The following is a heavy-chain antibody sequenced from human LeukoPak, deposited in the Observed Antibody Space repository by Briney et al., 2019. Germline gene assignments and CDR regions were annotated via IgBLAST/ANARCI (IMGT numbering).Heavy chain of an antibody. CDR1: GFTFSSYA. V-gene: IGHV3-30*04. D-gene: IGHD6-13*01. J-gene: IGHJ6*02. CDR3: AKDRHYSSSWYMGYYYYYYGMDV. CDR2: ISYDGSNK. Sequence: PGRSLRLSCAASGFTFSSYAMHWVRQAPGKGLEWVAVISYDGSNKYYADSVKGRFTISRDNSKNTLYLQMNSLRAEDTAVYYCAKDRHYSSSWYMGYYYYYYGMDVWGQGTTVTVSS.